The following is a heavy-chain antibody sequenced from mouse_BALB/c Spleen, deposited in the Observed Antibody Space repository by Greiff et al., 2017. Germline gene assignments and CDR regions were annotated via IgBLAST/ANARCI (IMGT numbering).Heavy chain of an antibody. Sequence: EVNVVESGGGLVQPGGSLRLSCATSGFTFSDFYMQWVRQPPGKRLEWIAASRNKANDYTTEYSASVKGRFIVSRDTSQSILYLQMNALRAEDTAIYYCAREAVNSYAMDYWGQGTSVTVSA. V-gene: IGHV7-1*02. CDR1: GFTFSDFY. CDR2: SRNKANDYTT. J-gene: IGHJ4*01. CDR3: AREAVNSYAMDY.